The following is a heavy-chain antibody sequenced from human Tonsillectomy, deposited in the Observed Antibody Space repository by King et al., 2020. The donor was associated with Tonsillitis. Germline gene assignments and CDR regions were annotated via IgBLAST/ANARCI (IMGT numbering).Heavy chain of an antibody. J-gene: IGHJ5*02. D-gene: IGHD6-13*01. V-gene: IGHV5-51*01. Sequence: EAQLVQSGAEVKKPGESLKISCKGSEFTFTNYWIGWVRQMPGKGLEWMGIIYPGDSDTRYSPSFQGQVTISADKSISTAYLQWSSLKASDTAMYYCARGAVCSSSWYLWFDLWGQGTLVTVSS. CDR1: EFTFTNYW. CDR2: IYPGDSDT. CDR3: ARGAVCSSSWYLWFDL.